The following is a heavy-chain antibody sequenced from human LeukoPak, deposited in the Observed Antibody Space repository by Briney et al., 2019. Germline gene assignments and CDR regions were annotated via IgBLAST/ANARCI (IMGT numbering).Heavy chain of an antibody. CDR3: ASFGSSGYWLDY. D-gene: IGHD3-22*01. V-gene: IGHV3-74*01. CDR1: GXTFSNYW. CDR2: INNDGTST. Sequence: GGSLRLSCAASGXTFSNYWMHWVRQVPGKGLVWVSHINNDGTSTSYADSVKGRFTISRDNAKHTLYLQMNSLRAEDTAVYYCASFGSSGYWLDYWGQGALVTVSS. J-gene: IGHJ4*02.